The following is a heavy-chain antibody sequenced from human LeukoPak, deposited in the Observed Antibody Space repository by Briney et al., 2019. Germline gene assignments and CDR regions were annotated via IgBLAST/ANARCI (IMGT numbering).Heavy chain of an antibody. J-gene: IGHJ4*02. Sequence: ASVKVSCKASGGTFSSYAISWVRQAPGQGLEWMGGIIPIFGTANYAQKFQGRVTITADKSTSTAYMELSRLRSDDTALYYCARGGKYGCSGGSCYSDYWGQGTLVTVSS. CDR3: ARGGKYGCSGGSCYSDY. V-gene: IGHV1-69*06. CDR2: IIPIFGTA. D-gene: IGHD2-15*01. CDR1: GGTFSSYA.